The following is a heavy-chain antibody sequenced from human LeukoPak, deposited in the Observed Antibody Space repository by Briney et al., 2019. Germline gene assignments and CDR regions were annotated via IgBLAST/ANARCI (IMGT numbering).Heavy chain of an antibody. CDR2: IDYSGST. D-gene: IGHD6-6*01. J-gene: IGHJ5*02. Sequence: SETLSLTCTVSGGSISSSSYSWGWIRQPPGKGLEWIGSIDYSGSTSYHPSLKSRVTMSVDTPKNQFSLKLRSVTAADTAVYYCARHRRSSGNNWFDPWGQGTLVIVSS. CDR1: GGSISSSSYS. V-gene: IGHV4-39*01. CDR3: ARHRRSSGNNWFDP.